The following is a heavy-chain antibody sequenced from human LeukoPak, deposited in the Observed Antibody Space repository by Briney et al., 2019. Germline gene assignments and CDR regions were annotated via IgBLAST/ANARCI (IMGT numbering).Heavy chain of an antibody. CDR1: GFTFDDYA. Sequence: GGSLRLSCVASGFTFDDYAMHWVRQAPGKGLEWVSGISWNSGSIGYADSVKGRFTISRDNAKNSLYLQMNSLRAEDTALYYCAKSRGLGGALLNYWGQGTLVTVSS. CDR2: ISWNSGSI. CDR3: AKSRGLGGALLNY. J-gene: IGHJ4*02. V-gene: IGHV3-9*01. D-gene: IGHD1-26*01.